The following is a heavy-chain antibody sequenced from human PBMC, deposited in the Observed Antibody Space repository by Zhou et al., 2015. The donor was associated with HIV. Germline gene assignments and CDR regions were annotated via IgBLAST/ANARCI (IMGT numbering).Heavy chain of an antibody. V-gene: IGHV1-69*09. CDR2: NIPNFGVS. J-gene: IGHJ4*02. Sequence: QVQLVQSGAEVKKPGSSVKVSCKASGGTFSNYAISWVRXAPGHGLEWVGRNIPNFGVSNYAQKFQGRVTITADKSTGTAYMELSSLRSDDTAVYYCAGHFLSDTRIRSRPWTWAQGTLVTVSS. CDR1: GGTFSNYA. CDR3: AGHFLSDTRIRSRPWT. D-gene: IGHD1-1*01.